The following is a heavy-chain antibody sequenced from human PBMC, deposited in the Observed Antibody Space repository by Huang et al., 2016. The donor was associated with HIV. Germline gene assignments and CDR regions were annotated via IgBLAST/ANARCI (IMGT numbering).Heavy chain of an antibody. J-gene: IGHJ4*02. V-gene: IGHV4-59*01. CDR1: GGSISSYY. CDR2: IFYSGST. D-gene: IGHD6-6*01. CDR3: ARTFSKLLVGD. Sequence: QVQLQESGPGLVKPSETLSLTCTVSGGSISSYYWSWIRQPPGKGLEWIGDIFYSGSTNYTPPLKSRVTISVDTSKSQFSLKLSSVTDADTAVYYCARTFSKLLVGDWGQGTLVTVSS.